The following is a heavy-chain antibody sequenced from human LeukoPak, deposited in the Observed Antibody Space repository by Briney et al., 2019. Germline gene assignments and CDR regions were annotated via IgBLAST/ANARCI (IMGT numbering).Heavy chain of an antibody. D-gene: IGHD6-13*01. CDR3: AKGFLASSWAFDN. V-gene: IGHV3-30*18. J-gene: IGHJ4*02. CDR1: GLRFSDHA. CDR2: ISYDASNK. Sequence: GSLRLSCVASGLRFSDHAIHWVRQAPGKGLEWVAMISYDASNKYFADSVKGRFSISRDNSKKTMYLQMNSLRVEGTAVYNCAKGFLASSWAFDNWGQGSLATVYS.